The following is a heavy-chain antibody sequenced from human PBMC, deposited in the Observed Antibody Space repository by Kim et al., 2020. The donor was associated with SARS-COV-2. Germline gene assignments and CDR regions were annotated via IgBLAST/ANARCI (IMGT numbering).Heavy chain of an antibody. V-gene: IGHV3-48*02. J-gene: IGHJ6*02. CDR3: ARTGSSNHETYYYYGMDV. CDR2: ISSSSSTI. CDR1: GFTFSSYS. Sequence: GGSLRLSCAASGFTFSSYSMNWVRQAPGKGLEWVSYISSSSSTIYYADSVKGRFTISRDNAKNSLYLQMNSLRDEDTAVYYCARTGSSNHETYYYYGMDVWGQGTTVTVSS. D-gene: IGHD2-15*01.